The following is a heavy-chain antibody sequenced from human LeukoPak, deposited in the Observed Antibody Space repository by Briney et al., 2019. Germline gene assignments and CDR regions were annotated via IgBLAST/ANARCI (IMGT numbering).Heavy chain of an antibody. CDR1: GGTFSSYA. J-gene: IGHJ4*02. V-gene: IGHV1-69*13. D-gene: IGHD6-19*01. Sequence: SVKVSYKASGGTFSSYAISWVRQAPGQGLEWMGGIIPIFGTANYAQKFQGRVTITADESTSTAYMELSSLRSEDTAVYYCARGSSVAGHFDYWGQGTLVTVSS. CDR2: IIPIFGTA. CDR3: ARGSSVAGHFDY.